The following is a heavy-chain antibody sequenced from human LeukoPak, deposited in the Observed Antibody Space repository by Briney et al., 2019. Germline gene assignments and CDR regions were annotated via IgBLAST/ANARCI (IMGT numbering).Heavy chain of an antibody. Sequence: PGGSLRLSCAASGFTFSSYAMSWVRQAPGKGLEWVSAISGGGGSTYYADSVKGRFTISRDNAKNSLYLQVNSLRAEDTAVYYCAGDIYGSGPPVGDTIDYWGQGTLVTVSS. J-gene: IGHJ4*02. D-gene: IGHD3-10*01. CDR2: ISGGGGST. V-gene: IGHV3-23*01. CDR3: AGDIYGSGPPVGDTIDY. CDR1: GFTFSSYA.